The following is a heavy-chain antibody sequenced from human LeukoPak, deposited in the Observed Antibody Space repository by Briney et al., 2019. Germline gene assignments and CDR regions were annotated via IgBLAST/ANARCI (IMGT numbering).Heavy chain of an antibody. J-gene: IGHJ5*02. CDR2: INPNSGGT. CDR3: ARGGPLYGGATTANWFDP. CDR1: GYTFTGYY. D-gene: IGHD1-26*01. V-gene: IGHV1-2*02. Sequence: ASVKVSCKASGYTFTGYYMHWVRQAPGQGLEWMGWINPNSGGTNYAQKFQGRVTMTRDTSISTAYMELSRLRSDDTAVYYCARGGPLYGGATTANWFDPWAQGTLVTVPS.